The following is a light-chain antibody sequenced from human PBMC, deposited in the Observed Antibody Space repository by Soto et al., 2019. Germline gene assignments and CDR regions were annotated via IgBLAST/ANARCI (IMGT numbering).Light chain of an antibody. CDR2: QTS. J-gene: IGKJ1*01. CDR1: QYINTR. V-gene: IGKV3-11*01. CDR3: HQRQSWPRT. Sequence: EIVLTQSPATLSSFPGDRVTLSCRASQYINTRLAWYQHRPGQAPRLLIYQTSIRAAGIPARFSASGTGTDFTLTTGEVQPEDFAVYYCHQRQSWPRTFGQGTKVDI.